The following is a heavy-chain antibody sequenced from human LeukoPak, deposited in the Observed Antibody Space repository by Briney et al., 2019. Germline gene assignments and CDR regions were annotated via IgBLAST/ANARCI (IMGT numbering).Heavy chain of an antibody. CDR2: INPNSGGT. CDR1: GYTFTGYY. CDR3: ASPGGSYYYYGMDV. D-gene: IGHD1-14*01. V-gene: IGHV1-2*06. Sequence: ASVKVSCKASGYTFTGYYMHWVRQAPGQGLEWMGRINPNSGGTNYAQKFQGRATMTRDTSISTAYMELSRLRSDDTAVYYCASPGGSYYYYGMDVWGQGTTVTVSS. J-gene: IGHJ6*02.